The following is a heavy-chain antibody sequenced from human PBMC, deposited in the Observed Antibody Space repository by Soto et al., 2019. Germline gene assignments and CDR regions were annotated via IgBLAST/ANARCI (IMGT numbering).Heavy chain of an antibody. CDR2: INPNSGGT. CDR1: GYTFTGYY. CDR3: ARGRNHIVATIGGDYYYGMDV. V-gene: IGHV1-2*04. D-gene: IGHD5-12*01. Sequence: GASVKLSCKASGYTFTGYYMHWVRQAPGQGLEWMGWINPNSGGTNYAQKFQGWVTMTRDTSISTAYMELSRLRSDDTAVYYCARGRNHIVATIGGDYYYGMDVWGQGTTVTVSS. J-gene: IGHJ6*02.